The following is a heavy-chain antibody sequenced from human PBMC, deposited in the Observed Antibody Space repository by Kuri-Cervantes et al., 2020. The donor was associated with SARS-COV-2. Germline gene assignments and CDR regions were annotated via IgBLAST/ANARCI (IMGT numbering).Heavy chain of an antibody. CDR1: GYTFTGCY. CDR3: AGDGSKGKYFQH. V-gene: IGHV1-2*02. CDR2: INPNSGGT. D-gene: IGHD3-10*01. J-gene: IGHJ1*01. Sequence: ASVKVSCKASGYTFTGCYMHWVRQAPGQGLEWMGWINPNSGGTNYAQKFQGRVTMTRDTSISTAYMELSRLRSDDTAVYYCAGDGSKGKYFQHWGQGTLVTVSS.